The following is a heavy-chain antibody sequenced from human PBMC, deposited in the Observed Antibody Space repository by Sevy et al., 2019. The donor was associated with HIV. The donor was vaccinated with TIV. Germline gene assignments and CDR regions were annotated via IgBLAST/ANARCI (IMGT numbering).Heavy chain of an antibody. Sequence: GGSLRLSCAASGFTLSRTGMIWVRQAPGKGLEWVSGISGSGFSTNYADSVKGRFTISRDNSKNTLYLQMNSLRGEDTAVYYCAKDPDGTYDYGEHSDNWGQGTLVTVSS. CDR1: GFTLSRTG. CDR3: AKDPDGTYDYGEHSDN. D-gene: IGHD4-17*01. V-gene: IGHV3-23*01. J-gene: IGHJ4*02. CDR2: ISGSGFST.